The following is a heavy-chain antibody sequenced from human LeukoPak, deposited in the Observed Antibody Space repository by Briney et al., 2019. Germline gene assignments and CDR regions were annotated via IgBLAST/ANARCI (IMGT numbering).Heavy chain of an antibody. CDR1: GGSISSYY. CDR2: IYTSGST. Sequence: PSETLSLTCTVSGGSISSYYWSWIRQPAGKGLEWIGRIYTSGSTNYNPSLTSRVTMSVDTSKNQFSLKLSSVTAADTAVYYCARGLVVVADYYYYYYMDVWGKGTTVTVSS. D-gene: IGHD2-15*01. V-gene: IGHV4-4*07. J-gene: IGHJ6*03. CDR3: ARGLVVVADYYYYYYMDV.